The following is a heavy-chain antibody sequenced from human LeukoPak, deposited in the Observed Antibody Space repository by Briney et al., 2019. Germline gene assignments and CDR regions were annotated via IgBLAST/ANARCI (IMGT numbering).Heavy chain of an antibody. V-gene: IGHV3-7*01. D-gene: IGHD6-19*01. J-gene: IGHJ6*03. CDR3: ARDRPQQWLVRGQRGYYYYMDV. Sequence: PGGSLRLSCAAYGFTFSSYWMTWVRRAPGKGLEWVANIKQDGSEKYYVGSVKGRFTISRDIAKNSLYLQMNSLRAEDTAVYYCARDRPQQWLVRGQRGYYYYMDVWSKGTTVTISS. CDR2: IKQDGSEK. CDR1: GFTFSSYW.